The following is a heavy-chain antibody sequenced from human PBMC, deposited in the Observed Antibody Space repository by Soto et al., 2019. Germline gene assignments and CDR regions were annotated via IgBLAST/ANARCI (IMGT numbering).Heavy chain of an antibody. CDR3: AREGGHYYYSGMDV. CDR1: GFTFSSYA. CDR2: ISYDGSNK. Sequence: WGSLRLSCAASGFTFSSYAMHWFRQAPGKGLEWVAVISYDGSNKYYADSVKGRFTISRDNSKNTLYLQMNSLRAEDTAVYYCAREGGHYYYSGMDVWGQGTKVTVSS. D-gene: IGHD1-26*01. V-gene: IGHV3-30-3*01. J-gene: IGHJ6*02.